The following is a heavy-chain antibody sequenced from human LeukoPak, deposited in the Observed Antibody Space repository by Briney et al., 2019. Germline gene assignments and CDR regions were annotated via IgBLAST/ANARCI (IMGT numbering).Heavy chain of an antibody. J-gene: IGHJ4*02. D-gene: IGHD1-26*01. V-gene: IGHV3-66*01. CDR1: GFTFSSYA. CDR3: ARDSAGGSSYDYFDY. CDR2: IYSGGST. Sequence: GGSLRLSCAASGFTFSSYAMSWVRQAPGKGLEWVSVIYSGGSTYYADSVKGRFTISRDNSKNTLYLQMNSLRAEDTAVYYCARDSAGGSSYDYFDYWGQGTLVTVSS.